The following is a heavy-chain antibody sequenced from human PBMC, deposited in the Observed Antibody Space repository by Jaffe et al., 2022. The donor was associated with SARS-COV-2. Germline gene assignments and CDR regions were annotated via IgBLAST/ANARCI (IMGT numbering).Heavy chain of an antibody. D-gene: IGHD2-21*01. CDR3: AKSQGMIGRWTSDY. V-gene: IGHV3-23*01. CDR2: VSGSGGTT. J-gene: IGHJ4*02. CDR1: GFTFSSYA. Sequence: EVQLLESGGGLVQPGGSLRLSCAASGFTFSSYAMSWVRQAPGKGLEWVSVVSGSGGTTYYADSVKGRFTISRDNSKNTLYLQMNSLRADDTAVYFCAKSQGMIGRWTSDYWGQGTLVTVSS.